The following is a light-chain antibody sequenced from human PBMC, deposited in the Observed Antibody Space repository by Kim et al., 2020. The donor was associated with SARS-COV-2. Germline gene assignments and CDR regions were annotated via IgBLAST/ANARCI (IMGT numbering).Light chain of an antibody. V-gene: IGKV3-20*01. Sequence: PGERATLSCRASQSVSSNYVAWYQQQPGQAPRLLIYGASNRATGIPDRFSGSGSGTDFTLTIRRLEPEDFAVYYCQQYSTSPHTFGQGTKVDIK. CDR3: QQYSTSPHT. CDR1: QSVSSNY. J-gene: IGKJ1*01. CDR2: GAS.